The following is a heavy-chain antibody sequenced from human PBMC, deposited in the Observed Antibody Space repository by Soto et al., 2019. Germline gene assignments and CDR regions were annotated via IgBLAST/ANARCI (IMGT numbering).Heavy chain of an antibody. CDR3: ARGQLLYTIKNRGSIDY. CDR2: ISYDGSHE. Sequence: GSLRLSCSASGFPFSTYGMHWVRQAPGKGLEWVAVISYDGSHEYYADPVKGRFTISRDNSKNTLYLQMNSLRAEDTAVYYCARGQLLYTIKNRGSIDYWGQGTLVTVSS. CDR1: GFPFSTYG. V-gene: IGHV3-30*03. D-gene: IGHD2-8*01. J-gene: IGHJ4*02.